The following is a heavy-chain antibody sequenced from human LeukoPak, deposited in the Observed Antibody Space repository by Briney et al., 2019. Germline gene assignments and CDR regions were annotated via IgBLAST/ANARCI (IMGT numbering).Heavy chain of an antibody. CDR3: TTESIAAAGTTDY. CDR1: GFTFSRYG. CDR2: ISYDASNK. J-gene: IGHJ4*02. D-gene: IGHD6-13*01. V-gene: IGHV3-30*03. Sequence: GGSLRLSCAASGFTFSRYGMHWVRQTPGKGLEWVAVISYDASNKYYADSVKGRFTISRDNSKNTLYLQMNSLKTEDTAVYYCTTESIAAAGTTDYWGQGTLVTVSS.